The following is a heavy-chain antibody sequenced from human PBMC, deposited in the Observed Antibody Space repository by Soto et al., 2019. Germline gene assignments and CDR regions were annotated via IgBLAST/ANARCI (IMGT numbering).Heavy chain of an antibody. Sequence: GGSLRLSCAASGFTFSSYAMSWVRQAPGKGLEWVSAISGSGGSTYYADSVKGRFTISRDNSKNTLYLQMNSLRAEDTAVYYCAKDGGTDYDILTGYVDYWGQGTLVTVSS. CDR1: GFTFSSYA. J-gene: IGHJ4*02. V-gene: IGHV3-23*01. CDR2: ISGSGGST. CDR3: AKDGGTDYDILTGYVDY. D-gene: IGHD3-9*01.